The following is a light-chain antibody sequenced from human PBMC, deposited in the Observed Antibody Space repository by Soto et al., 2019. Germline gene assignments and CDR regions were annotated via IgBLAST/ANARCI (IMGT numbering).Light chain of an antibody. CDR3: QSADSSSSWI. CDR1: ALPKQY. CDR2: KDS. Sequence: YELTQPPSVSVSPGQTARITCSGDALPKQYAYWYRQKPGQAPVLVIFKDSERASGIPERFSGSNSGTTATLTISGVQAEDEADYHCQSADSSSSWIFGGGTKVTVL. J-gene: IGLJ2*01. V-gene: IGLV3-25*03.